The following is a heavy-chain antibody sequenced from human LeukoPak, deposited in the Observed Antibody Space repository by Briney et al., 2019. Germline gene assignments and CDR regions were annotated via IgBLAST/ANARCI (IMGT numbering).Heavy chain of an antibody. D-gene: IGHD3-10*01. J-gene: IGHJ4*02. Sequence: PGGSLRLSCAASGFTFSSYAMSWVRQAPGKGLEWVSAISGSGGSTYYADSVKGRFTISRDNSKNTLYLQMKSLRAEDTAVYYCAKDLIYYYGSGSYYNPLFDYWGQGTLVTVSS. CDR2: ISGSGGST. CDR1: GFTFSSYA. V-gene: IGHV3-23*01. CDR3: AKDLIYYYGSGSYYNPLFDY.